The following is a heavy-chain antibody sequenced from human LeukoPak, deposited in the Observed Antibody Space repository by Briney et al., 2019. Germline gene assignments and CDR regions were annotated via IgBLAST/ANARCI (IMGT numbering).Heavy chain of an antibody. CDR3: AKVRGSSRDHYNGMDV. CDR1: GFTFSSYA. Sequence: GGSLRLSCAASGFTFSSYAMSWVRQAPGKGLEWVSAISGSGGSTYYADSVKGRFTISRDNSRNTLYLQMNTLRAEDTAIYYCAKVRGSSRDHYNGMDVWGQGTTVTVSS. CDR2: ISGSGGST. D-gene: IGHD6-13*01. V-gene: IGHV3-23*01. J-gene: IGHJ6*02.